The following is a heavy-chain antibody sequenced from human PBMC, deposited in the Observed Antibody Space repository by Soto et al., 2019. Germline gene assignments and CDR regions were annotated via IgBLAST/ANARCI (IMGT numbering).Heavy chain of an antibody. D-gene: IGHD1-7*01. CDR2: IRSKANSYAT. CDR1: GFTFSGSA. Sequence: EVQLVESGGGLVQPGGSLKLSCAASGFTFSGSAMHWVRQASGKGLEWVGRIRSKANSYATAYAASVKGRFTISRDDSKNTAYLQMNSLKTEDTAVYYCTRVSNNWNYDWFDPWGQGTLVTVSS. J-gene: IGHJ5*02. CDR3: TRVSNNWNYDWFDP. V-gene: IGHV3-73*02.